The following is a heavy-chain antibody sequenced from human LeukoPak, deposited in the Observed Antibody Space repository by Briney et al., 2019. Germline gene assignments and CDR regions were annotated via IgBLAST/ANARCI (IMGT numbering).Heavy chain of an antibody. CDR1: GFTFSSYG. CDR3: ARELPSPNDHHYFDY. J-gene: IGHJ4*02. V-gene: IGHV3-30*02. CDR2: IRYDGSNK. D-gene: IGHD1-1*01. Sequence: GGSLRLSCAASGFTFSSYGMHWVRQAPGKGLEWVAFIRYDGSNKYYADSVKGRFTISRDNSKNTLYLQMNSLRADDTAVYYCARELPSPNDHHYFDYWGQGTLVTVSS.